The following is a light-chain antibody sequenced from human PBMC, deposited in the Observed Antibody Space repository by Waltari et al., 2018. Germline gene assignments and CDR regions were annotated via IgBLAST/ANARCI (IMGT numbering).Light chain of an antibody. J-gene: IGKJ2*01. Sequence: EIVLTQSPGTLSLSPGERATLSCRASQSVSSSYLAWYQQKPGQAPRLLIYGASSRATGIPDRFSGCGSGTDFTLTISRLEPEDFAVYYCQQYGSSPYTFGQGTKLEIK. V-gene: IGKV3-20*01. CDR3: QQYGSSPYT. CDR2: GAS. CDR1: QSVSSSY.